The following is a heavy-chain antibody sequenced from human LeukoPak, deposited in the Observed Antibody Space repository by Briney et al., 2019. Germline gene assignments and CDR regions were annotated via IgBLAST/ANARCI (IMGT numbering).Heavy chain of an antibody. CDR3: ARAPEWLRPFDY. CDR2: INHSGST. D-gene: IGHD5-12*01. J-gene: IGHJ4*02. Sequence: SETLSLTCAVYGGSFSGYYWSWIRQPPGKGLEWIGEINHSGSTNYNPSLKSRVTISVDTSKNQFSLKLSSVTAADTAAYYCARAPEWLRPFDYWGQGALVTVSA. CDR1: GGSFSGYY. V-gene: IGHV4-34*01.